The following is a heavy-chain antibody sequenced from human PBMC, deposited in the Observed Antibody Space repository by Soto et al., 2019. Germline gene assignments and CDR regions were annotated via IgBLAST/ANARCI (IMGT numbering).Heavy chain of an antibody. CDR1: GFTFSNYA. CDR3: AKDRAIRPGTDFDY. V-gene: IGHV3-23*01. CDR2: MSGSGGST. Sequence: EVQLLESGGGLVQPGGSLRLSCAASGFTFSNYAMSWVRQAPGKGLEWVSAMSGSGGSTYYADSVKGRFTISRDNSKNTLYLRMNSLRAEDTAVFYCAKDRAIRPGTDFDYWGQGTLVTVSS. J-gene: IGHJ4*02. D-gene: IGHD1-7*01.